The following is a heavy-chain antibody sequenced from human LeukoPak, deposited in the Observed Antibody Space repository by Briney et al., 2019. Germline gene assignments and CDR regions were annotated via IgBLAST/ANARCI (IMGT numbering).Heavy chain of an antibody. CDR3: ARDIDNGDYVVY. J-gene: IGHJ4*02. Sequence: GRSLRLSCAAWGFTFSSYTMHWVRQAPGKGLEWVTGISYDGNYKYYADSLKGRFTISRDNSKNTLYLQMNSLRAEDTAVYYCARDIDNGDYVVYWGQGTLVTVSS. CDR1: GFTFSSYT. V-gene: IGHV3-30-3*01. D-gene: IGHD4-17*01. CDR2: ISYDGNYK.